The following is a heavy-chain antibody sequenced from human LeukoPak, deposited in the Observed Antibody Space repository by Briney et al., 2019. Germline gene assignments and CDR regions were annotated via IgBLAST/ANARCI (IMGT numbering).Heavy chain of an antibody. Sequence: PSETLSLTCAVYGGSFSGYYWSWIRQPPGKGLEWIGEINHSGSTNYNPSLKSRVTISVDTSKNQFSLKLSSVTAADTAVYYCARHNYDYVWGSYRYRFDYWGQGTLVTVSS. CDR2: INHSGST. CDR3: ARHNYDYVWGSYRYRFDY. J-gene: IGHJ4*02. CDR1: GGSFSGYY. V-gene: IGHV4-34*01. D-gene: IGHD3-16*02.